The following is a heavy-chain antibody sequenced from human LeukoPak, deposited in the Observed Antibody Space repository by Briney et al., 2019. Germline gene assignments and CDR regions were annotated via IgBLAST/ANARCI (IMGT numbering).Heavy chain of an antibody. J-gene: IGHJ4*02. CDR3: AKHRFESGGYHSTD. D-gene: IGHD3-22*01. V-gene: IGHV3-74*01. Sequence: GGSLRLSCAASGFTFSSYSMNWVRQAPGKGLVWVSRINTDGSSTSYADSVKGRFTISRDNAENTLYLQMNSLRDEDTAVYYCAKHRFESGGYHSTDWGQGTLVTVSS. CDR2: INTDGSST. CDR1: GFTFSSYS.